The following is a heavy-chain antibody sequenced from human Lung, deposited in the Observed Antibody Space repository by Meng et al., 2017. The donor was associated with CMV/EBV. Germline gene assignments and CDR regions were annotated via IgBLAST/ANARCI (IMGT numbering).Heavy chain of an antibody. V-gene: IGHV3-30*04. CDR3: ARNVTTLDYSGMDV. Sequence: GGSLRLXCVASSGFTLSGYAMHWVRQAPGKGLEWLALISYDGSTEYHADAVRGRFSISRDNSKNTLYVHMNSLRPEDTAIYYCARNVTTLDYSGMDVWGQGXTVTVSS. J-gene: IGHJ6*02. D-gene: IGHD4-23*01. CDR2: ISYDGSTE. CDR1: SGFTLSGYA.